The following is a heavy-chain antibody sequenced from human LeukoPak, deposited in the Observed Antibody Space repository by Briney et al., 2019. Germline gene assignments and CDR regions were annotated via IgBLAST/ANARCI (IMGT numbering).Heavy chain of an antibody. CDR1: GGSIISGSHY. CDR2: IYPIGST. Sequence: SRPLSLPCTVSGGSIISGSHYGTGRRQAAGEGLGWIGRIYPIGSTNYNPSLKSRVTISVDTSKNQFSLKLSSVTAADTAVYYCARDGSGWLLTTHWFDPWGQGSLVTVSS. V-gene: IGHV4-61*02. D-gene: IGHD6-19*01. CDR3: ARDGSGWLLTTHWFDP. J-gene: IGHJ5*02.